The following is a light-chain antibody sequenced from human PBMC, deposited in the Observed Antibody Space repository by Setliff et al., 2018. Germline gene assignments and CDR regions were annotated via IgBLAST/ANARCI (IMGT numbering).Light chain of an antibody. CDR2: NYN. CDR3: SALDDNLNGPV. Sequence: QSALTQPPSASGTPGQRVTISCSGSSSDIGSNAVHWYQHLPGTAPKLLIYNYNQRPSGVPDRFSGSNSGTSASLAISGLQSEDEADYFCSALDDNLNGPVFGGGTK. V-gene: IGLV1-44*01. J-gene: IGLJ3*02. CDR1: SSDIGSNA.